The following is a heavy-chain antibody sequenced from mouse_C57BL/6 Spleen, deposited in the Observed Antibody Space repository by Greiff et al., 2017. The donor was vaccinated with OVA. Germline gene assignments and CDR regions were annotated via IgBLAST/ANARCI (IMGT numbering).Heavy chain of an antibody. CDR2: ILPGSGST. Sequence: VQLQQSGAELMKPGASVKLSCKATGYTFTGYWIAWVKQRPGHGLEWIGEILPGSGSTNYNEKFKGKATFTADTSSNTAYMQLSSLTTEDSAIACSARPDYDEGFAYWGQGTLVTVSA. CDR1: GYTFTGYW. V-gene: IGHV1-9*01. J-gene: IGHJ3*01. D-gene: IGHD2-4*01. CDR3: ARPDYDEGFAY.